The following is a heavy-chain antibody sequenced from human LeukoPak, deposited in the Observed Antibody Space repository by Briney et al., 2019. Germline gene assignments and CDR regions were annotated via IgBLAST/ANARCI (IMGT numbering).Heavy chain of an antibody. CDR2: ISWNGGAI. V-gene: IGHV3-9*01. D-gene: IGHD3-10*01. Sequence: GRSLRLSCAVSGFTFDDYAMHWVRQAPGKGLEWLSGISWNGGAIAYADSVKGRFTISRDNAKNSLYLQMNSLRAEDTAFYYCSKDIGSGKRRGYYFDYWGQGSLVTVSS. CDR3: SKDIGSGKRRGYYFDY. CDR1: GFTFDDYA. J-gene: IGHJ4*02.